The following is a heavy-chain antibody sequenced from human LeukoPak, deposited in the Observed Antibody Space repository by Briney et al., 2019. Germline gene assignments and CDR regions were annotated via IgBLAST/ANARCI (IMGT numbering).Heavy chain of an antibody. CDR1: GLTGSHNY. D-gene: IGHD4-17*01. V-gene: IGHV3-53*01. J-gene: IGHJ5*02. Sequence: GGSLRLSCAASGLTGSHNYVSWVRQAAGKGLEWVSAIHTSGGTCYADSVKGRFTISRDTSKNTLYLQINSLRVEDTAVYYCIVFGDSNHWGQGTLVTVSS. CDR2: IHTSGGT. CDR3: IVFGDSNH.